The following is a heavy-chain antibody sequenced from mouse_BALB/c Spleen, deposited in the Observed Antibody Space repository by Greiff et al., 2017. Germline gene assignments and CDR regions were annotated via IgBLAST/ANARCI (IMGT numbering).Heavy chain of an antibody. CDR1: GFSLTSYG. D-gene: IGHD2-3*01. V-gene: IGHV2-9*02. CDR3: ARDGYYGAWFAY. J-gene: IGHJ3*01. Sequence: VKLVESGPGLVAPSQSLSITCTVSGFSLTSYGVHWVRQPPGKGLEWLGVIWAGGSTNYNSALMSRLSISKDNSKSQVFLKMNSLQTDDTAMYYCARDGYYGAWFAYWGQGTLVTVSA. CDR2: IWAGGST.